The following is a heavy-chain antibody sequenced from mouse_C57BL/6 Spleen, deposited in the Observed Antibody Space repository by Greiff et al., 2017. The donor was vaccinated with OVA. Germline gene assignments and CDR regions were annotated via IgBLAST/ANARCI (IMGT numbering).Heavy chain of an antibody. D-gene: IGHD3-2*02. V-gene: IGHV1-82*01. CDR1: GYAFSSSW. J-gene: IGHJ3*01. CDR2: IYPGDGDT. Sequence: LQESGPELVKPGASVKISCKASGYAFSSSWMNWVKQRPGKGLEWIGRIYPGDGDTNYNGKFKGKATLTADKSSSTAYMQLSSLTSEDSAVYFCARESSGSWFAYWGQGTLVTVSA. CDR3: ARESSGSWFAY.